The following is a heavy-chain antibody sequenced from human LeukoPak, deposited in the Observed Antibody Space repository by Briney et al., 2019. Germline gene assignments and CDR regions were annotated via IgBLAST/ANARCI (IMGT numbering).Heavy chain of an antibody. CDR2: ISKDGSDK. V-gene: IGHV3-30*14. CDR1: GFTFSDYA. D-gene: IGHD3-22*01. CDR3: VRGRGANYYDSSGYLTY. Sequence: GGSLRLSCAASGFTFSDYAMHWVRQAPGKGLEWVAVISKDGSDKYYPGSVKGRFTISRDNSKNTLYLQMSSLRAEDTAVYYCVRGRGANYYDSSGYLTYWGQGTLVTVSS. J-gene: IGHJ4*02.